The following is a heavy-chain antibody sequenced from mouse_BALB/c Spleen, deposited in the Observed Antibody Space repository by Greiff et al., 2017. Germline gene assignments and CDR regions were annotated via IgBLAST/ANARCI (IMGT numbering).Heavy chain of an antibody. J-gene: IGHJ2*01. D-gene: IGHD1-1*01. CDR2: ISYDGSN. CDR1: GYSITSGYY. V-gene: IGHV3-6*02. CDR3: AKFYYGSIPYFDY. Sequence: EVKLLESGPGLVKPSQSLSLTCSVTGYSITSGYYWNWIRQFPGNKLEWMGYISYDGSNNYNPSLKNRISITRDTSKNQFFLKLNSVTTEDTATYYCAKFYYGSIPYFDYWGQGTTLTVSS.